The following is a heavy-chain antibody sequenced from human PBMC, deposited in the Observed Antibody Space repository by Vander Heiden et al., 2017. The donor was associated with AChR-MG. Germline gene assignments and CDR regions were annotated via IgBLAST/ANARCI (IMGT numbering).Heavy chain of an antibody. CDR1: GGSVSSGRYY. J-gene: IGHJ4*02. Sequence: QVQLQESGPGLAKPSETLYLTCTVSGGSVSSGRYYWSWIRQPPGKGLEWIGYIYYSGSTNYNPSLKSRVTISVDTSKNQFSLKLSSVTAADTAVYYCARDGTAAGFDYWGQGTLVTVSS. D-gene: IGHD6-13*01. V-gene: IGHV4-61*01. CDR3: ARDGTAAGFDY. CDR2: IYYSGST.